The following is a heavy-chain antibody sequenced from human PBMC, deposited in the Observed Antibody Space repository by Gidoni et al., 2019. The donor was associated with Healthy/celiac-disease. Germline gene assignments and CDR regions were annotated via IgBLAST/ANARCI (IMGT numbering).Heavy chain of an antibody. CDR1: GYSFTSYW. Sequence: EVQLVQSGAEVKKPGESLKISCKGSGYSFTSYWIGWVRQMPGKGLEWLGISYPGDSDTRYSPSFQGQVTISADKSISTAYLQWSSLKASDTAMYYCARQGPDSSSWYLAYNWFDPWGQGTLVTVSS. CDR2: SYPGDSDT. D-gene: IGHD6-13*01. V-gene: IGHV5-51*01. CDR3: ARQGPDSSSWYLAYNWFDP. J-gene: IGHJ5*02.